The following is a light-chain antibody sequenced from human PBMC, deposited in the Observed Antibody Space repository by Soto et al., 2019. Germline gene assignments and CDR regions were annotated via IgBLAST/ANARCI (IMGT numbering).Light chain of an antibody. J-gene: IGKJ4*01. CDR2: GAS. CDR3: QQYATSPVT. Sequence: EIVLTRSPGTLCLSPGERTTLSCRASQSVSSSYLAWYQQKPGQAPRLLIYGASNRATGIPDRFSGSGSGTDFTLTISRLEPEDFAVYYCQQYATSPVTFAGGTKVDI. CDR1: QSVSSSY. V-gene: IGKV3-20*01.